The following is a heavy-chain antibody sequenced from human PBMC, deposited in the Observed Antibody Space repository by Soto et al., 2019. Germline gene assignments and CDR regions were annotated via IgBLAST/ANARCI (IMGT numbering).Heavy chain of an antibody. V-gene: IGHV1-69*01. CDR1: GGTFSTQA. CDR2: IIPIFGSR. Sequence: QVQLVQSGPEVKKPGTSVKVSCKASGGTFSTQAINWVRQAPGQGLEWMGGIIPIFGSRNYAHKFRGRLTMTADESTTTAYMELSSLISEDTAVYYCAREGRIVGVTTHFDYWGQGTLVTVSS. CDR3: AREGRIVGVTTHFDY. J-gene: IGHJ4*02. D-gene: IGHD1-26*01.